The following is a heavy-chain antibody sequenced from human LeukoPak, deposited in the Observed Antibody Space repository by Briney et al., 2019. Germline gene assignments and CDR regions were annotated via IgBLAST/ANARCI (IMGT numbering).Heavy chain of an antibody. J-gene: IGHJ4*02. CDR1: GFTFSSHG. Sequence: GGTLRLSCAASGFTFSSHGMNWVRQAPGKGLEWVSGISGSGGRTYYADSVKGRFTISRDNSNHMLYLQMNSLIAEDTAIYYCAKDDDWLRFEHWGRGTPVSVSS. D-gene: IGHD5-12*01. CDR2: ISGSGGRT. CDR3: AKDDDWLRFEH. V-gene: IGHV3-23*01.